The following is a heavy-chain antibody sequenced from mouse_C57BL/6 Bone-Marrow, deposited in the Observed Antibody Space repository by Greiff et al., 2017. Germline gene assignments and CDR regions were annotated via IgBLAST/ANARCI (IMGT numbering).Heavy chain of an antibody. CDR2: IYPRSGNT. CDR1: GYTFTSYG. CDR3: ASSGGITTTVGFDY. D-gene: IGHD1-1*01. Sequence: QVQLQQSGAELARPGASVKLSCKASGYTFTSYGISWVKQRTGQGLEWIGEIYPRSGNTYYNEKFKGKATLTADKSSSTADMELRSLTSEDSAVYFCASSGGITTTVGFDYWGQGTTLTVSS. V-gene: IGHV1-81*01. J-gene: IGHJ2*01.